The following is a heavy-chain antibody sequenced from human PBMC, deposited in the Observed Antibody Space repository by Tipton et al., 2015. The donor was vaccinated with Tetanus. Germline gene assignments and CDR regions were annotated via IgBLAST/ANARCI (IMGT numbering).Heavy chain of an antibody. CDR1: GYTFTSYG. D-gene: IGHD1-26*01. CDR2: VSAYNGHT. Sequence: QLVQSGDEVKRPGASVKVSCKASGYTFTSYGINWVRQAPGQGLEWMGWVSAYNGHTNYAQKVRDRVTMTTDPSTSTAYMELRSLRSDDTALYYCARDVRAEMGFDYWGRGPRVTVSS. CDR3: ARDVRAEMGFDY. V-gene: IGHV1-18*01. J-gene: IGHJ4*02.